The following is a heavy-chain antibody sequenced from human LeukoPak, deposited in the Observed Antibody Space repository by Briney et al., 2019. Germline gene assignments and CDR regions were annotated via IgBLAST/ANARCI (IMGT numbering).Heavy chain of an antibody. Sequence: PGGSLRLSCAASGFTVSNNYMNWVRQAPGKGLEWVSLIYSGGTTKYADSVKGRFTISRDNSKNTLYLQMNSLRAEDTAVYYCAKGVSSLTFSFDYWGQGTLVTVSS. J-gene: IGHJ4*02. CDR2: IYSGGTT. CDR1: GFTVSNNY. CDR3: AKGVSSLTFSFDY. V-gene: IGHV3-53*01. D-gene: IGHD6-13*01.